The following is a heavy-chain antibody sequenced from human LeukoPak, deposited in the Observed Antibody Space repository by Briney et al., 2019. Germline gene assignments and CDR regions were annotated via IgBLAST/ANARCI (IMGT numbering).Heavy chain of an antibody. D-gene: IGHD6-13*01. J-gene: IGHJ5*02. V-gene: IGHV5-51*01. CDR2: IYPGDSDT. CDR3: ARSYSSSWSGFDP. Sequence: PGESLKISCMGSGYSFTTYWIGWVRQMPGKGLEWMGIIYPGDSDTGYSPSFQGQVTISADKSISTAYLQWSSLKASDTAIYYCARSYSSSWSGFDPWGQGTLVTVSS. CDR1: GYSFTTYW.